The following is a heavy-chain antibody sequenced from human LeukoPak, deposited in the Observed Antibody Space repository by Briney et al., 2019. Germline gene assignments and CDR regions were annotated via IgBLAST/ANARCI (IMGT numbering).Heavy chain of an antibody. CDR3: ARRPYTSGWYYYFDY. CDR1: GGSISSSSYY. Sequence: SETLSLICTVSGGSISSSSYYWGWIRQPPGKGLEWIGSIYYSGSTYYNPSLKSRVTISVDTSKNQFSLRLSSVTAADTAVYYCARRPYTSGWYYYFDYWGQGTLVTVSS. J-gene: IGHJ4*02. D-gene: IGHD6-19*01. CDR2: IYYSGST. V-gene: IGHV4-39*01.